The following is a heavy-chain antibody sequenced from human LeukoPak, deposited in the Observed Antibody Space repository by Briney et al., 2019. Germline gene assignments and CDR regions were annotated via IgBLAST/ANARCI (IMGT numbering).Heavy chain of an antibody. Sequence: ASVTVSCKASGYTFTSYGISWVRQAPGQGLEWMGWISAYNGNTNYAQKLQGRVTMTTDTSTSTAYMELRSLRSDDTAVYYCAREEIVVVPRGYYFDYWGQGTLVTVSS. CDR1: GYTFTSYG. CDR2: ISAYNGNT. V-gene: IGHV1-18*01. D-gene: IGHD3-22*01. J-gene: IGHJ4*02. CDR3: AREEIVVVPRGYYFDY.